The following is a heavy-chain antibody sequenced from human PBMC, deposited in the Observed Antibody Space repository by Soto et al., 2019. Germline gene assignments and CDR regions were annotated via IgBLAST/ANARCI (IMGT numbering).Heavy chain of an antibody. D-gene: IGHD3-22*01. CDR2: IIPMFGPP. CDR1: GGTFRSYA. J-gene: IGHJ4*02. CDR3: ARDYDTGGYLDY. Sequence: SVKVSCKASGGTFRSYAFSWVRQAPGQGLEWMGGIIPMFGPPNYAQKFQGRLTISADESASTVFMELSSLRREDAAVYYCARDYDTGGYLDYWGQGTLVTVSS. V-gene: IGHV1-69*13.